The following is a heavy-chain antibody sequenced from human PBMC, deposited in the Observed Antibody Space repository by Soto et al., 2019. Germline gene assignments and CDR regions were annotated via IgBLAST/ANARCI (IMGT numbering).Heavy chain of an antibody. CDR1: GGSISSYY. V-gene: IGHV4-59*01. CDR3: ARGAYSSSWESYYYYGMDV. D-gene: IGHD6-13*01. CDR2: IYYSGST. J-gene: IGHJ6*02. Sequence: SETLSLTCTVSGGSISSYYWSWIRQPPGKGLEWIGYIYYSGSTNYNPSLKSRVTISVDTSKNQFSLKLSSVTAADTAVYYCARGAYSSSWESYYYYGMDVWGQGTTVTVSS.